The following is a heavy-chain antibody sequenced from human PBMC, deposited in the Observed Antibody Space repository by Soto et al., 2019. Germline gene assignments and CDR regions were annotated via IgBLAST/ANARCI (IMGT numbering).Heavy chain of an antibody. J-gene: IGHJ3*02. Sequence: QVQLQESGPGLVKPSQTLSLTCTVSGGSISSGGYYWSWIRQHPGKGLEWIGYIYYSGSTYYNPSHTGRVTISVDTSKNQFSLKLSSVTAADTAVYYCARDSGCSGGSCYSNDAFDIWGQGTMVTVSS. V-gene: IGHV4-31*03. CDR2: IYYSGST. D-gene: IGHD2-15*01. CDR3: ARDSGCSGGSCYSNDAFDI. CDR1: GGSISSGGYY.